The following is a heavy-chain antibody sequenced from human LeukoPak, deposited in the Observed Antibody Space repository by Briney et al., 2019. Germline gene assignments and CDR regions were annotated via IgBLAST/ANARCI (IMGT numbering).Heavy chain of an antibody. CDR2: INPNSGGT. CDR1: GYTFTGYY. V-gene: IGHV1-2*02. Sequence: ASVKVSCKASGYTFTGYYMNWVRQTPGQGLERMGWINPNSGGTNYAQKFQGRVTMTRDTSISTAYMELSRLRSDDTAVYYCASSSPGYDAFDIWGQGTMVTVSS. D-gene: IGHD5-12*01. CDR3: ASSSPGYDAFDI. J-gene: IGHJ3*02.